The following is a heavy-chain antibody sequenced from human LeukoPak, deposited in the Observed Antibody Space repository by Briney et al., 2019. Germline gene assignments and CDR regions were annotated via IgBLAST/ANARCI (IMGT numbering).Heavy chain of an antibody. J-gene: IGHJ4*02. V-gene: IGHV4-59*08. Sequence: SETLSLTCTVSGGSISNYFWSWIRQPPGKGLEWIGYIYYTGSTNYNPSLKSRVTISVDTSKNQFSLKLSSVTAADTAVYYCAQSGSYSLFDYWGQGTLVTVSS. D-gene: IGHD1-26*01. CDR2: IYYTGST. CDR3: AQSGSYSLFDY. CDR1: GGSISNYF.